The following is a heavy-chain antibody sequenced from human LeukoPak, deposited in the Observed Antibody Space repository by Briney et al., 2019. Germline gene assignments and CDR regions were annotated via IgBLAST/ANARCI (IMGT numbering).Heavy chain of an antibody. CDR3: ARDTYYYDSSGYYYREYMDV. D-gene: IGHD3-22*01. CDR2: INHSGST. Sequence: PSETLSLTCAVYGGSFSGYYWSWIRQPPGKGLEWIGEINHSGSTNYNPSLKSRVTISVDTSKNQFSLKLSSVTAADTAVYYCARDTYYYDSSGYYYREYMDVWGKGTTVTASS. V-gene: IGHV4-34*01. CDR1: GGSFSGYY. J-gene: IGHJ6*03.